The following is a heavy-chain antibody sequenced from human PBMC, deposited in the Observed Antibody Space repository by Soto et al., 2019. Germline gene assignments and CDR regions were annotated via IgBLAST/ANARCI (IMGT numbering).Heavy chain of an antibody. V-gene: IGHV3-30-3*01. J-gene: IGHJ4*02. D-gene: IGHD5-18*01. Sequence: QVQLVESGGGVVQPGRSLRLSCAASGFTFSSYAMHWVRQAPGKGLEWVAVISYDGSNKYYADSVKGRFTISSDNSKNSLYLQMNSLRAEDTAVYSGARDSGYCFNWGQGTLVTVSS. CDR2: ISYDGSNK. CDR3: ARDSGYCFN. CDR1: GFTFSSYA.